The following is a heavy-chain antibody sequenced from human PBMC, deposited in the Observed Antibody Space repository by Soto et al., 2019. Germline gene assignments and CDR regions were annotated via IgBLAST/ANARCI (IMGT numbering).Heavy chain of an antibody. Sequence: SETLSLTCPVSGDYISSNSHYWGWLRQPPGKGLESIGNIYYSGNTNYNPSLKSRVTISVDTSKNQFSLKLSSVTAADTAVYYCARLLYGSGSWFDPWGQGTLVTVSS. CDR3: ARLLYGSGSWFDP. V-gene: IGHV4-39*01. J-gene: IGHJ5*02. D-gene: IGHD3-10*01. CDR2: IYYSGNT. CDR1: GDYISSNSHY.